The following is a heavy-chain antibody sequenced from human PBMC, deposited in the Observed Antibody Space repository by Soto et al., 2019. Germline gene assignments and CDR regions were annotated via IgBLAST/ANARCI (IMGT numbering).Heavy chain of an antibody. CDR1: GFTFSSYA. D-gene: IGHD3-22*01. J-gene: IGHJ4*02. CDR3: AKMWYYYDSSGPDY. CDR2: ISGSGGST. Sequence: PGGSLRLSCAASGFTFSSYAMSWVRQAPGKGLEWVSAISGSGGSTYYADSVKGRFTISRDNSKNTLYLQMNSLRAEDTAVYYCAKMWYYYDSSGPDYWGQGALVTVSS. V-gene: IGHV3-23*01.